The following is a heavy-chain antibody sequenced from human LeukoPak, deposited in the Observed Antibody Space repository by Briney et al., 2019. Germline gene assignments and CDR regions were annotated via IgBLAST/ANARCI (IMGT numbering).Heavy chain of an antibody. CDR1: GLTVSNNY. J-gene: IGHJ5*02. Sequence: GGSLRLSCVVSGLTVSNNYMTWVRRAPGKGLEWVSLIFSGGSTYYADSVKGRFTISRDSSKNTLYLQMNSLRAEDTALYYCARDPGAAAGNLWSWGQGTLVTVSS. CDR3: ARDPGAAAGNLWS. V-gene: IGHV3-66*01. D-gene: IGHD6-25*01. CDR2: IFSGGST.